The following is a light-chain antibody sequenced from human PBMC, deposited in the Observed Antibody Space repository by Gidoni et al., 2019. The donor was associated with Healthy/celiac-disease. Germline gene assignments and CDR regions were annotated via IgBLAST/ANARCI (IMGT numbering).Light chain of an antibody. Sequence: IVFTQSPATLSLSPGERATLSCRASQSVSSYLAWYQQKPGQAPRLLIYDASNRATGIPARFSGSGSGTDFTLTISSLEPEDFAVYYCQQRSNWRTFGQGTKVEIK. V-gene: IGKV3-11*01. CDR3: QQRSNWRT. CDR2: DAS. J-gene: IGKJ1*01. CDR1: QSVSSY.